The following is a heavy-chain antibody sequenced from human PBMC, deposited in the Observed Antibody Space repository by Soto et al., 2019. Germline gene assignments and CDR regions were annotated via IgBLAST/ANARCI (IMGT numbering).Heavy chain of an antibody. CDR1: AFTFGSYA. CDR3: AKSGSHSYFDY. D-gene: IGHD3-10*01. CDR2: ITPSGDNT. Sequence: PGGSLRLSCAASAFTFGSYAMSWVRQAPGKGLEWVSSITPSGDNTYYADSVKGRFTISRGNSKNTLYLQMNSLRAEDTAVYYCAKSGSHSYFDYWGQGTLVTGSS. J-gene: IGHJ4*02. V-gene: IGHV3-23*01.